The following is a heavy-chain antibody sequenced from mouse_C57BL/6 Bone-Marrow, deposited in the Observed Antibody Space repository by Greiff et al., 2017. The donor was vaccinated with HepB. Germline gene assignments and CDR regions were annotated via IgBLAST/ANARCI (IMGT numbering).Heavy chain of an antibody. CDR1: GFSLTSYG. J-gene: IGHJ3*01. CDR3: ASIYYDYEDWFAY. V-gene: IGHV2-6*01. D-gene: IGHD2-4*01. Sequence: VKLVESGPGLVAPSQSLSITCTVSGFSLTSYGVDWVRQSPGKGLEWLGVIWGVGSTNYNSALKSRRSISKDNSKSQVFLKMNSLQTDDTAMYYCASIYYDYEDWFAYWGQGTLVTVSA. CDR2: IWGVGST.